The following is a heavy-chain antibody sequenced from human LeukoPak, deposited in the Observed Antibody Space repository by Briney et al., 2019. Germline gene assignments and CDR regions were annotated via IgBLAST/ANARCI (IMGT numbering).Heavy chain of an antibody. J-gene: IGHJ4*02. CDR1: RFIFIDYA. CDR2: ISYVGTNK. Sequence: HPGGALRLSCSSTRFIFIDYAMHWVHQAPGKGLDWVAVISYVGTNKNYADSVKGRFTISRDNSNNTVYLQMSSLRAECTAVYYCAKDTSKPAYYDDSSGYAKGYWGQGTLVTVSS. CDR3: AKDTSKPAYYDDSSGYAKGY. D-gene: IGHD3-22*01. V-gene: IGHV3-30*04.